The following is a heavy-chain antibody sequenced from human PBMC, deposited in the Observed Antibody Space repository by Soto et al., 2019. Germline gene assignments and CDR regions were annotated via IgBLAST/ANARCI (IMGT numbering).Heavy chain of an antibody. D-gene: IGHD5-12*01. J-gene: IGHJ4*02. CDR1: GFSFDDYA. Sequence: EVQLLESGGGLVQPGGYLRLYCAASGFSFDDYAMNWVRQATGKGLEWVSAISGSGDNTYYADSVKGRFTISRDNSRNTLYLQLNTLRAEDTALYYCAKGYYSGYDLAYFDYWGQGTLVTVSS. V-gene: IGHV3-23*01. CDR2: ISGSGDNT. CDR3: AKGYYSGYDLAYFDY.